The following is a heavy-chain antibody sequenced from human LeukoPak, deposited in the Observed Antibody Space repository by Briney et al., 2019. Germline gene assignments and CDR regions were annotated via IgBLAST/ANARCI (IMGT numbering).Heavy chain of an antibody. D-gene: IGHD6-13*01. CDR2: INHSGST. V-gene: IGHV4-34*01. CDR3: AIKFNRFRAAAGTNYFDY. CDR1: GGSFSGYY. Sequence: SETLSLTCAVYGGSFSGYYWSWIRQPPGKGLEWIGEINHSGSTNYNPSLKSRVTISVDTSKNQFSLKLSSVTAADTAVYYCAIKFNRFRAAAGTNYFDYWGQGTLVTVSS. J-gene: IGHJ4*02.